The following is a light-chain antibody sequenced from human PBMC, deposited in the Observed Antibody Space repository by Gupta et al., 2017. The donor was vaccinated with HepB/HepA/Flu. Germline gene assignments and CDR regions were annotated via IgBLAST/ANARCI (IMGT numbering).Light chain of an antibody. CDR1: SSDVGAYKD. V-gene: IGLV2-11*01. CDR3: CSYAGSPYV. Sequence: QSALPQPRSVSGSPGQSVTISCPGTSSDVGAYKDVSWFQQHPGKTPKLMIYDFNKRPSGVPDRFSGSKSGNTASLTISGLQTEDEADYYCCSYAGSPYVFGTGTKVTVL. CDR2: DFN. J-gene: IGLJ1*01.